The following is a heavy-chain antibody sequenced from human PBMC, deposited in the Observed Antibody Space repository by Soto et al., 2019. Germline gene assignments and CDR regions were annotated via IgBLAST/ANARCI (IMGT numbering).Heavy chain of an antibody. CDR3: ARLITMIVVVIDRPPDAFDI. CDR2: IIPIFGTA. J-gene: IGHJ3*02. V-gene: IGHV1-69*13. CDR1: GGTFSSYA. D-gene: IGHD3-22*01. Sequence: GXSVKVSCKASGGTFSSYAISRVRQAPGQGLEWMGGIIPIFGTANYAQKFQGRVTITADESTSTAYMELSSLRSEDTAVYYCARLITMIVVVIDRPPDAFDIWGQGTMVTVSS.